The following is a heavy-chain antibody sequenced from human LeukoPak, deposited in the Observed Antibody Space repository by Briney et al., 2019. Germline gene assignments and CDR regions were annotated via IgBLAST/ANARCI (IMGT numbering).Heavy chain of an antibody. J-gene: IGHJ6*03. D-gene: IGHD5/OR15-5a*01. CDR1: GGSISSTSYY. Sequence: EXLSLTCTVSGGSISSTSYYWDWIRQTPGKGREWIGSIYYSETTYYNPSLESRVTITIETAKKQYSLQLSSVTAADTALYYCARQVSDYYYYYIDVWGTGTTVTVSS. CDR2: IYYSETT. V-gene: IGHV4-39*01. CDR3: ARQVSDYYYYYIDV.